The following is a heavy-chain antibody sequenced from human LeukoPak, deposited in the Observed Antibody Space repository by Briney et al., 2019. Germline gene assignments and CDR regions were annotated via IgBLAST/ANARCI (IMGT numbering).Heavy chain of an antibody. J-gene: IGHJ4*02. CDR1: GGSITSYY. D-gene: IGHD3-3*01. V-gene: IGHV4-4*07. CDR3: AREYDPSTRYFDY. Sequence: SETLSLTCTVSGGSITSYYWSWVRQPAGKGLEWIGRISSSGSTNYNPSLKSRVALSIDTSKNQFSPKLTSVSAADTAVYYCAREYDPSTRYFDYWGLGTLVAVSS. CDR2: ISSSGST.